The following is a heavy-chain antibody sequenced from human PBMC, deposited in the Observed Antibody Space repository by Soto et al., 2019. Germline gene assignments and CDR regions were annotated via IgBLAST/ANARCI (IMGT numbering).Heavy chain of an antibody. V-gene: IGHV3-33*01. D-gene: IGHD5-12*01. J-gene: IGHJ3*02. CDR2: IWYDGSNK. CDR1: GFTFSSYG. Sequence: QVQLVESGGGVVQPGRSLRLSCAASGFTFSSYGMHWVRQAPGKGLEWVAVIWYDGSNKYYADSVKGRFTISRDNSKSTLYLQMNSLRAEDTAVYYCASTGDSGYDLGAFDIWGQGTMVTVSS. CDR3: ASTGDSGYDLGAFDI.